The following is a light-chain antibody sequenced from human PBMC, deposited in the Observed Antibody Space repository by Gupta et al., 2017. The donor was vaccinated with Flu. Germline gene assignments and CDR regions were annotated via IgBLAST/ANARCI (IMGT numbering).Light chain of an antibody. V-gene: IGKV3-20*01. CDR1: QSLTASY. Sequence: EVVLTQSPGTLSLSPGESATLSCRTSQSLTASYFAWYQQTIGQPPRLLISGASSRAAGVPDRFSGSGSGTDFTLTITRLEPEDFAVYYCQQYGGSSAFGGGTKVEIK. J-gene: IGKJ4*01. CDR3: QQYGGSSA. CDR2: GAS.